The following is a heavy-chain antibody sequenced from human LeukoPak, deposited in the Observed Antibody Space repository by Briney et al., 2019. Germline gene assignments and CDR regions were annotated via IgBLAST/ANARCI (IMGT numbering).Heavy chain of an antibody. V-gene: IGHV3-21*01. D-gene: IGHD1-26*01. CDR3: AKEVYSGSYADY. Sequence: GGSLRLSCAASGFTFSSYSMNWVRQAPGKGLEWVSSISSSSSYIYYADSVKGRFTISRDNAKNSLYLQMNSLRAEDTAVYYCAKEVYSGSYADYWGQGTLVTVSS. J-gene: IGHJ4*02. CDR1: GFTFSSYS. CDR2: ISSSSSYI.